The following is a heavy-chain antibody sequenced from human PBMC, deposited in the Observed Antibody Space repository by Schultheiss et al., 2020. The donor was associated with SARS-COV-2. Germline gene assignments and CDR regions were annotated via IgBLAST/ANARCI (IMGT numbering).Heavy chain of an antibody. CDR1: GGSISSSSYY. V-gene: IGHV4-39*07. CDR3: ARVPLVRGVIIRESNYYYYMDV. CDR2: INHSGST. J-gene: IGHJ6*03. Sequence: SETLSLTCTVSGGSISSSSYYWSWIRQPPGKGLEWIGEINHSGSTNYNPSLKSRVTISVDTSKNQFSLKLSSVTAADTAVYYCARVPLVRGVIIRESNYYYYMDVWGKGTTVTVSS. D-gene: IGHD3-10*01.